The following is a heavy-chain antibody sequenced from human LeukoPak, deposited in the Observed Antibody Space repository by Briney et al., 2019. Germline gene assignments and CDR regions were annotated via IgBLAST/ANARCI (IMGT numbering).Heavy chain of an antibody. V-gene: IGHV3-48*01. CDR1: GFTFSSYA. Sequence: GGSLRLSCAASGFTFSSYAMSWVRQAPGKGLEWVSYISSSSSTIYYADSVKGRFTISRDNAKNSLYLQMNSLRAEDTAVYYCARAEYDFWSGYYMDYWGQGTLVTVSS. D-gene: IGHD3-3*01. CDR3: ARAEYDFWSGYYMDY. CDR2: ISSSSSTI. J-gene: IGHJ4*02.